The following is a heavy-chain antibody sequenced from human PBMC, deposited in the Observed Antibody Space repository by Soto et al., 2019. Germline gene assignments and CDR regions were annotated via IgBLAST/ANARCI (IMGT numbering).Heavy chain of an antibody. V-gene: IGHV1-69*01. CDR1: GDTFNKYT. Sequence: QVQLVQSGAEVKEPGSSVKVSCKVSGDTFNKYTINWVRQAPGQGLEWMAGIIPIYGTANYALKFHDRIKVTAAESTDTAYMELNRLTSEDTAIYYCARDGHGYNYWYFDLWGRGTLITVSS. J-gene: IGHJ2*01. CDR2: IIPIYGTA. CDR3: ARDGHGYNYWYFDL. D-gene: IGHD5-12*01.